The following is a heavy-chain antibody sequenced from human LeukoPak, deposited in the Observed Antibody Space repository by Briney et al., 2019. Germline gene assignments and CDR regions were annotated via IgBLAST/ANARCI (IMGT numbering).Heavy chain of an antibody. D-gene: IGHD3-3*01. Sequence: ASVKVSCKASGYTFTSYGISWVRQAPGQGLEWMGWISAYNGNTNYAQKLQGRVTMTTDTSTDTAYMELSSLRSEDTAVYYCATTPNYDFWCGEANWFDPWGQGTLVTVSS. J-gene: IGHJ5*02. V-gene: IGHV1-18*01. CDR1: GYTFTSYG. CDR2: ISAYNGNT. CDR3: ATTPNYDFWCGEANWFDP.